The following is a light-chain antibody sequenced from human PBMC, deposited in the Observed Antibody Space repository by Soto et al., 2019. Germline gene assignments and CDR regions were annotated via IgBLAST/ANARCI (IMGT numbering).Light chain of an antibody. CDR2: KAS. J-gene: IGKJ1*01. V-gene: IGKV1-5*03. Sequence: DIQITQFPSTLAGSVGDRVTITCRASQTISSWLAWYQQKPGKAPKLLIYKASTLKSGVPSRFSGSGSGTEFTLTISCLQSEDFATYYCQQFHSYPRTFGQGTKVDIK. CDR1: QTISSW. CDR3: QQFHSYPRT.